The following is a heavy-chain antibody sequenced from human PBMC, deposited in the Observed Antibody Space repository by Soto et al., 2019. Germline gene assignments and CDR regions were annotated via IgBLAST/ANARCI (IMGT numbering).Heavy chain of an antibody. Sequence: GSLRLSCAASGFTFSSYAMHWVRQAPGKGLEWVAVISYDGSNKYYADSVKGRFTISRDNSKNTLYLQMNSLRAEDTAVYYCARDALYYGSGSIPYYFDYWGQGTLVNLSS. CDR3: ARDALYYGSGSIPYYFDY. CDR2: ISYDGSNK. J-gene: IGHJ4*02. V-gene: IGHV3-30-3*01. CDR1: GFTFSSYA. D-gene: IGHD3-10*01.